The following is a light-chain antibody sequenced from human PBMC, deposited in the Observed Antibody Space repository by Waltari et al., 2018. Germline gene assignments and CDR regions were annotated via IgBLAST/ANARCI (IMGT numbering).Light chain of an antibody. V-gene: IGKV1-9*01. CDR3: QQFKNYPNT. J-gene: IGKJ2*01. Sequence: DTQLTQSPSFLSASLGERVTITCRAIQAIGTFLAWYQQKPRKAPNLLIFAASSLQSGVPSRFSGSGSGTEFTLTISSLQPEDFATYYCQQFKNYPNTFGQGTKLVIK. CDR1: QAIGTF. CDR2: AAS.